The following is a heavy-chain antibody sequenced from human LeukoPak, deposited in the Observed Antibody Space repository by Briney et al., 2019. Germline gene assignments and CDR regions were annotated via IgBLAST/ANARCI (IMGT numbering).Heavy chain of an antibody. V-gene: IGHV1-2*02. CDR1: GYTFTGYY. J-gene: IGHJ5*02. D-gene: IGHD3-22*01. CDR2: INPNSGGT. CDR3: ARDPLDYYDSKKNWFDP. Sequence: ASVKVSCKASGYTFTGYYMHWVRQAPGQGLEWMGWINPNSGGTNYAQKFQGRVTMTRDTSISTAYMELSRLRSDDTAVYYCARDPLDYYDSKKNWFDPWGQGTLVTVSS.